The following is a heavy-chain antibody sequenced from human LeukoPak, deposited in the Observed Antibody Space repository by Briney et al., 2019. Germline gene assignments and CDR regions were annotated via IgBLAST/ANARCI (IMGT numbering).Heavy chain of an antibody. CDR2: ISYDGSNK. V-gene: IGHV3-30-3*01. CDR1: GFTFSSYA. D-gene: IGHD6-6*01. J-gene: IGHJ4*02. Sequence: PEGSLRLSCAASGFTFSSYAMHWVRQAPGKGLEWVAVISYDGSNKYYADSVKGRFTISRDNSKNTLYLQMNSLRAEDTAVYYCASSSSEIDYWGQGTLVTVSP. CDR3: ASSSSEIDY.